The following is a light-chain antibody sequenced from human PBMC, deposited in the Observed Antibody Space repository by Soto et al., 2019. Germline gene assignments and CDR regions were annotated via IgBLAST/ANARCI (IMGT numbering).Light chain of an antibody. J-gene: IGKJ2*01. Sequence: DIQMTKSPSSLSASVGDRVTITCRASQRIRSYLNWYQQKPGKAPTFLIYAASRLQSGVPARFSGSGSGTYFALTISSLQPEDVATYYCQQSSSNPRTFGQGTKLEIK. CDR1: QRIRSY. V-gene: IGKV1-39*01. CDR2: AAS. CDR3: QQSSSNPRT.